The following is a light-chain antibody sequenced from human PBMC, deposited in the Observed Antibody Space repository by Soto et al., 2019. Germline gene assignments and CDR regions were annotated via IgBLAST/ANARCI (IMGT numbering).Light chain of an antibody. Sequence: QPVLTQPPSVSGAPGQRVTISCTGVSSNIGAGYDVHWYQHLPGTAPKLLIYANTRRPSGVPDRFSGSKSGTSASLAITGLQAEDEADYYCQSYDSSLSGVVFGGGTKLTVL. CDR1: SSNIGAGYD. J-gene: IGLJ2*01. CDR2: ANT. CDR3: QSYDSSLSGVV. V-gene: IGLV1-40*01.